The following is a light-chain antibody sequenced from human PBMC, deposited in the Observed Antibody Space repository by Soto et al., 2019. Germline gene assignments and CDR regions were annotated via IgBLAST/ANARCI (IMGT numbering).Light chain of an antibody. V-gene: IGLV1-36*01. J-gene: IGLJ2*01. Sequence: QSVLTEPPSVSEAPRQRVTISCSGSSSNIGNNVVNWYQQLPGKAPKLLIYSDDLLPSGVSDLFSGSKSGTSASLAISGLQSEDEADYYSATWDDSLNAVVFGGGTKLTVL. CDR2: SDD. CDR3: ATWDDSLNAVV. CDR1: SSNIGNNV.